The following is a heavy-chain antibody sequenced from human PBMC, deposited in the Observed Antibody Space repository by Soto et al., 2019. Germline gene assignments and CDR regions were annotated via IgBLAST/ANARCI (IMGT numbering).Heavy chain of an antibody. CDR2: ISGSGGST. Sequence: GGSLRLSCAASGFTFSSYAMSWVRQAPGKGLEWVSAISGSGGSTYYADSVKGRFTISRDNSKNTLYLQMNSLRAEDTAVYYCAKEPSNYYGSGSYPGVNWFDPWGQGTLVTVSS. CDR3: AKEPSNYYGSGSYPGVNWFDP. V-gene: IGHV3-23*01. D-gene: IGHD3-10*01. CDR1: GFTFSSYA. J-gene: IGHJ5*02.